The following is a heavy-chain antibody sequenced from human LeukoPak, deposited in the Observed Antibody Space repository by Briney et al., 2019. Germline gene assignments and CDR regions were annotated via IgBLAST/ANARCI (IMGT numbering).Heavy chain of an antibody. D-gene: IGHD3-16*01. V-gene: IGHV3-48*04. Sequence: GGSLRLSCAASGFTFSSYSMNWVRRAPGKGLEWLSYISSTSSAIYYADSLKGRFTISRDNAKNSLYLQMNSLRAEDTAVYYCARVIGSYGDPAYWGQGTLVTVSS. J-gene: IGHJ4*02. CDR1: GFTFSSYS. CDR3: ARVIGSYGDPAY. CDR2: ISSTSSAI.